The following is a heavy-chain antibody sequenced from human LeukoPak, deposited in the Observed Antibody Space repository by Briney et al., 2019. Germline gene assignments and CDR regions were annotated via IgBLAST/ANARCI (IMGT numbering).Heavy chain of an antibody. Sequence: GGSLRLSCAASGFTFSSYSMNWVRQAPGKGREWVSSISGGGSYIYYAGSMKGRFTISRDNAKNSLYLQMNSLRAEDTAVYYCLLTGTTFDYWGQGTLVTVSS. D-gene: IGHD1-20*01. V-gene: IGHV3-21*04. CDR2: ISGGGSYI. J-gene: IGHJ4*02. CDR3: LLTGTTFDY. CDR1: GFTFSSYS.